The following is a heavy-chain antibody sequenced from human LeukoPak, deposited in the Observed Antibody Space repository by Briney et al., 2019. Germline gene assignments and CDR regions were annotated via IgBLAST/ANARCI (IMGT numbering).Heavy chain of an antibody. D-gene: IGHD6-6*01. CDR1: GFTFSSLA. J-gene: IGHJ6*02. V-gene: IGHV3-23*01. CDR3: VKGASIATRGYYYYGMDV. CDR2: ISGSGGTT. Sequence: GGSLRLSCAASGFTFSSLAMHWVRQAPGKGLEWVSVISGSGGTTYYADSVKGRFTTSRDNSKNTLYLQMSSLRAEDTAVYYCVKGASIATRGYYYYGMDVWGQGTTVTVSS.